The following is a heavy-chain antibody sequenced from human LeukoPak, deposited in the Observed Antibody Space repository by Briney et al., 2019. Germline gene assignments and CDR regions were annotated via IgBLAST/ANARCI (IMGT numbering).Heavy chain of an antibody. D-gene: IGHD6-13*01. V-gene: IGHV1-8*01. CDR1: GYTFTSYD. Sequence: ASVKVSCKASGYTFTSYDINWVRQATGQGLEWMGWMNPNSGNTGYAQKFQGRVTMTRNTSISAAYMELSSLRSEDTAVYYCARARDSSWPNYYYYYGMDVWGQGTTVTVSS. CDR3: ARARDSSWPNYYYYYGMDV. CDR2: MNPNSGNT. J-gene: IGHJ6*02.